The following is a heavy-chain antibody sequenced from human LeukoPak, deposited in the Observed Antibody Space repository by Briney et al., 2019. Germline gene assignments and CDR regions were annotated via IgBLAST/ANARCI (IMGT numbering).Heavy chain of an antibody. D-gene: IGHD2-15*01. CDR3: ASGVVVVAASRSSYYMDV. V-gene: IGHV3-74*01. J-gene: IGHJ6*03. CDR1: GFTFSSYW. Sequence: PGGSLRLSCAASGFTFSSYWMHWVRQAPGKGLVWVPRINSDGSSTSYADSVKGRFTISRDNAKNTLYLQMNSLRAEDTAVYYCASGVVVVAASRSSYYMDVWGKGTTVTVSS. CDR2: INSDGSST.